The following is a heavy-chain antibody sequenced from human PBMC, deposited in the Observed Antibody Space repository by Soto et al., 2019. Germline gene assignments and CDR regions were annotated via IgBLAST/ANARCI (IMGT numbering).Heavy chain of an antibody. V-gene: IGHV3-33*01. CDR3: ARDNWNYAPRGFDP. CDR1: GFTFSSYG. D-gene: IGHD1-7*01. CDR2: IWYDGSNK. J-gene: IGHJ5*02. Sequence: PGGSLRLSCAASGFTFSSYGMHWVRQAPGKGLEWVAVIWYDGSNKYYADSVKGRFTISRDNSKNTLYLQMNSLRAEDTAVYYCARDNWNYAPRGFDPWGQGTLVTVSS.